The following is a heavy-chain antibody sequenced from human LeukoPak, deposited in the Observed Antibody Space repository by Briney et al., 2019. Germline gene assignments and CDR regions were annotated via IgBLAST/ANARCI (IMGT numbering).Heavy chain of an antibody. J-gene: IGHJ4*02. CDR3: ARDRAVYGSGTSLDY. V-gene: IGHV1-18*01. Sequence: ASVNVSCKASGYTFTSYGISWVRQAPGQGLEWMGWISAYNGNTNYAQKLQGRVTMTTDTSTSTAYMELRSLRSDDTAVYYCARDRAVYGSGTSLDYWGQGTLVTVFS. CDR2: ISAYNGNT. D-gene: IGHD3-10*01. CDR1: GYTFTSYG.